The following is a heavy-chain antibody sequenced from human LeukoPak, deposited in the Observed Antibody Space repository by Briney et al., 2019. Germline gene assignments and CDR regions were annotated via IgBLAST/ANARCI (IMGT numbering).Heavy chain of an antibody. CDR3: ANPQGRGYDYLDY. CDR2: VLVLGGEK. Sequence: HPGGSLRLSCAASGFTFRNYGMHRVRQAPDKGLEWVAVVLVLGGEKYYADSVKGRFTISRDNSKNTLYLQMNSLRGDDTAVYYCANPQGRGYDYLDYWGQGTLVTVSP. J-gene: IGHJ4*02. D-gene: IGHD5-12*01. CDR1: GFTFRNYG. V-gene: IGHV3-30*18.